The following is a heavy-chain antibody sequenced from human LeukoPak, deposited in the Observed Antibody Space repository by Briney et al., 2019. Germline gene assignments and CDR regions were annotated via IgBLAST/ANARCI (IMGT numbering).Heavy chain of an antibody. D-gene: IGHD1-20*01. V-gene: IGHV3-21*01. CDR3: ARDRRPGVTGTTDLDY. J-gene: IGHJ4*02. CDR2: LSSSSSYI. CDR1: GFTFSSYS. Sequence: GGSLRLSCAASGFTFSSYSMNWVRQAPGKGLEWVSSLSSSSSYIYYADSVKGRFTISRDNAKNSLFLQMNSLRAEDTAVYYCARDRRPGVTGTTDLDYWGQGTLVTVSS.